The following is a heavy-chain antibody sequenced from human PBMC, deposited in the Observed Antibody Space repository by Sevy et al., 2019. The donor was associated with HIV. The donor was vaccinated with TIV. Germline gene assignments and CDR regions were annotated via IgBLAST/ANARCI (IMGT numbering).Heavy chain of an antibody. CDR1: GDSITSYY. D-gene: IGHD6-19*01. CDR3: ARPHTSGWTRFEH. J-gene: IGHJ4*02. Sequence: SETLSLTCTVSGDSITSYYWAWIRQPPGKGLEWIGNVHNGGSTNYNPSLKSRLTISLDTTNNQFSLKLGSVTVADTAVYFCARPHTSGWTRFEHWGQGILGTVSS. CDR2: VHNGGST. V-gene: IGHV4-59*01.